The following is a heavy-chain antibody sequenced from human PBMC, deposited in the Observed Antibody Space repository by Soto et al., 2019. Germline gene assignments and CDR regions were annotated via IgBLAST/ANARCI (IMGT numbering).Heavy chain of an antibody. CDR3: AKNGASSKTWYMWYYALDV. CDR1: GFTFSDYA. J-gene: IGHJ6*02. CDR2: ISSSGGNT. D-gene: IGHD6-13*01. V-gene: IGHV3-23*01. Sequence: QLLESGGGLVQPGGSLRLSCAASGFTFSDYAMTWVRQAPGKGLEWVSGISSSGGNTYYADSVRGRFTITRDNSKNTLSLQMDSLRAEDTAVYYCAKNGASSKTWYMWYYALDVWGQGTTVTVSS.